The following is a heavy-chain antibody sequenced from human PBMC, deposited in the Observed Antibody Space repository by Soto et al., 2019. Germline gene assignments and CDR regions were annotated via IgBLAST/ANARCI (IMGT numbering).Heavy chain of an antibody. J-gene: IGHJ6*02. CDR3: ARGRVGGDTAMVTAYYYGMDV. CDR2: IIPIFGTA. Sequence: SVKVSCKASGGTFSSYAISWVRQAPGQGLEWMGGIIPIFGTANYAQKFQGGVTITADESTSTAYMELSSLRSEDTAVYYCARGRVGGDTAMVTAYYYGMDVWGQGTTVTVSS. V-gene: IGHV1-69*13. D-gene: IGHD5-18*01. CDR1: GGTFSSYA.